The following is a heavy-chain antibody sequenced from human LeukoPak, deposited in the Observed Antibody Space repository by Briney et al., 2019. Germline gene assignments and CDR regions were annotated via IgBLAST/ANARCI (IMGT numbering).Heavy chain of an antibody. CDR1: GFTVSNSY. J-gene: IGHJ6*03. V-gene: IGHV3-53*01. D-gene: IGHD1-14*01. CDR3: ARGGGHQPTYYQYLDV. CDR2: TYSAGFT. Sequence: GGSLRLSCAASGFTVSNSYMTWVRQAPDKGLEWVSLTYSAGFTYYPDSVKGRFTISRDIAKNTVFLQMNSLRVEDTAVYYCARGGGHQPTYYQYLDVWGKGTTVTASS.